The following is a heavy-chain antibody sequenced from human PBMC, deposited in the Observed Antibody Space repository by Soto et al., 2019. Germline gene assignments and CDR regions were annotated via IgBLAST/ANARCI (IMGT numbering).Heavy chain of an antibody. CDR3: ARDDYGIYPY. CDR2: IDPKNGGT. J-gene: IGHJ4*02. D-gene: IGHD1-26*01. CDR1: GYTVTDYY. Sequence: ASVKVSCKASGYTVTDYYIRCVRQAPGQGREWMGWIDPKNGGTIYAQKFQDRVTMTRDTSISTAYMDLSRLTSDDRARYYCARDDYGIYPYWGQGTLVTVSS. V-gene: IGHV1-2*02.